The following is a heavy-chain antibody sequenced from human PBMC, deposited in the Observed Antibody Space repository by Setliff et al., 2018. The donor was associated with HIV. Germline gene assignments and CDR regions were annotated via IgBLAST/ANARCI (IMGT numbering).Heavy chain of an antibody. J-gene: IGHJ5*01. CDR1: GFSFSTHD. V-gene: IGHV3-48*03. D-gene: IGHD3-10*01. CDR3: TAGHYGPNP. Sequence: PGGSLRLSCTASGFSFSTHDMNWVRQAPGKGLEWISYITSDSSVKYYADSVRGRFTISRDNAGRSLYLQMNSLKVEDTAVYYCTAGHYGPNPWCQGTPVTVSS. CDR2: ITSDSSVK.